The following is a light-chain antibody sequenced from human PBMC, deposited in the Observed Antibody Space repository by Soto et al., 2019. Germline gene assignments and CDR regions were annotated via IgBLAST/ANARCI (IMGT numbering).Light chain of an antibody. CDR3: QQSYSTLYT. J-gene: IGKJ2*01. CDR2: AAS. CDR1: QSISSY. V-gene: IGKV1-39*01. Sequence: DIQMTQSPSSLSASVGDRVTITCRASQSISSYLNWYQQKPGKAPKLLIYAASSLQSGVPSRFSGSGSGTDFTLTISSLQPEDFATYYCQQSYSTLYTFGQ.